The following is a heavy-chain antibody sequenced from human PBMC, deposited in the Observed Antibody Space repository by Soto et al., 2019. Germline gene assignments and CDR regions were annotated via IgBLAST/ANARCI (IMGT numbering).Heavy chain of an antibody. CDR1: GFTFSSYG. D-gene: IGHD1-7*01. CDR2: IWYDGSNK. Sequence: GGSLRLSCAASGFTFSSYGMHWVRQAPGKGLEWVAVIWYDGSNKYYADSVKGRFTISRDNSKNTLYLQMNSLRAEDTAVYYCARDKNRTCFDYWGQGTLVTVSS. CDR3: ARDKNRTCFDY. J-gene: IGHJ4*02. V-gene: IGHV3-33*01.